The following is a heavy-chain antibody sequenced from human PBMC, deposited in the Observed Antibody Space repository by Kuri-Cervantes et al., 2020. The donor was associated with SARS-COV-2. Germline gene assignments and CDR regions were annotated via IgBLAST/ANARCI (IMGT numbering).Heavy chain of an antibody. Sequence: ASVKVSCKASGYTFTGYYMHWVRQAPGQGLEWMGWINPNSGGTNYAQKFQGRVTMTRDTSISTAYMELSRLRSDDTAVYYCARGPYYYDSSGPEGYYYYGMDVWGQGTTVTVSS. CDR1: GYTFTGYY. J-gene: IGHJ6*02. V-gene: IGHV1-2*02. CDR2: INPNSGGT. CDR3: ARGPYYYDSSGPEGYYYYGMDV. D-gene: IGHD3-22*01.